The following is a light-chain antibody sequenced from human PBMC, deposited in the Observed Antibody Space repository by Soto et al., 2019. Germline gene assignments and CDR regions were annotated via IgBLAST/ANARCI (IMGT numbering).Light chain of an antibody. CDR1: SSDVGGYNY. CDR3: SSYTSSSVV. CDR2: EVS. V-gene: IGLV2-14*01. Sequence: QSVLTQPASVSGSPGQSITISCTGTSSDVGGYNYVSWYQQHPGKAPKLMIYEVSNRPSGVSNRFSGSKSGNTASLTISGLQAADEADYYCSSYTSSSVVFGGGTQLTVL. J-gene: IGLJ2*01.